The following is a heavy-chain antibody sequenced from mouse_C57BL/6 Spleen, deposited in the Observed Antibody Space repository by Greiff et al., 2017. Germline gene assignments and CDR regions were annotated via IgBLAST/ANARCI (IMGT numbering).Heavy chain of an antibody. D-gene: IGHD1-1*01. CDR1: GYTFTDYY. CDR2: IYPGSGNT. CDR3: ASGVTTVGDY. V-gene: IGHV1-76*01. Sequence: VQLQQSGAELVRPGASVKLSCKASGYTFTDYYINWVKQRPGQGLEWIARIYPGSGNTYYNEKFKGKATLTAEKSSSTAYMQLSSLTSEDSAVYFCASGVTTVGDYWGQGTTLTVSS. J-gene: IGHJ2*01.